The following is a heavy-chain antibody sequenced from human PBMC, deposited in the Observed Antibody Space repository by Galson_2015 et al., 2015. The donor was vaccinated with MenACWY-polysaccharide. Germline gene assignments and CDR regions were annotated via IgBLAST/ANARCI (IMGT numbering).Heavy chain of an antibody. J-gene: IGHJ3*02. Sequence: SLRLSCAASGFTFDDYAMHWVRQAPGKGLEWVSGISWNSGSIGYADSVKGRFTISRDNAKNSLYLQMNSLRAEDTALYDCAKDMGSYFLGAFDIWGQGTMVTVSS. V-gene: IGHV3-9*01. CDR3: AKDMGSYFLGAFDI. CDR2: ISWNSGSI. CDR1: GFTFDDYA. D-gene: IGHD1-26*01.